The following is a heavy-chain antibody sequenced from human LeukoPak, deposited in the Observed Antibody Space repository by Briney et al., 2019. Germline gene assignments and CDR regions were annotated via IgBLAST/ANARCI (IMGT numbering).Heavy chain of an antibody. CDR2: ISYDGSNK. CDR3: ARGPALEPSPFDY. J-gene: IGHJ4*02. Sequence: GGSLRLSCAASGFTFSSYAMHWVRQAPGKGLEWVAVISYDGSNKCYADSVKGRFTISRDNAKNSLYLQMNSLRAEDTAVYYCARGPALEPSPFDYWGQGTLVTVSS. V-gene: IGHV3-30*04. D-gene: IGHD1-1*01. CDR1: GFTFSSYA.